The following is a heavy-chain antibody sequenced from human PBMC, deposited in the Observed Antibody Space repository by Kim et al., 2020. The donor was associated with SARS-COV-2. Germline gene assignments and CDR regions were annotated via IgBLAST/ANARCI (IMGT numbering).Heavy chain of an antibody. CDR1: GGTFSSYA. CDR2: IIPIFGTA. D-gene: IGHD3-22*01. Sequence: SVKVSCKASGGTFSSYAISWVRQAPGQGLEWMGGIIPIFGTANYAQKFQGRVTITADESTSTAYMELSSLRSEDTAVYYCARVVSSQTDYDSSGYYYYGYWGQGTLVTVSS. V-gene: IGHV1-69*13. J-gene: IGHJ4*02. CDR3: ARVVSSQTDYDSSGYYYYGY.